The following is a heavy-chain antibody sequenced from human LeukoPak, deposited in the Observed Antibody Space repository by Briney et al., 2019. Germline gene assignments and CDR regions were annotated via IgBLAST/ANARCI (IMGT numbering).Heavy chain of an antibody. V-gene: IGHV1-24*01. Sequence: GASVKVSCKVSGYTLTELSMHWVRQAPGKGLEWMGGFDPEDGETIYAQKFQGRVTMTEDTSTDTAYMELSSLRSEDTAVYYCAKWKQWTYYFDYWGQGTLVTVSS. J-gene: IGHJ4*02. CDR2: FDPEDGET. CDR1: GYTLTELS. D-gene: IGHD6-19*01. CDR3: AKWKQWTYYFDY.